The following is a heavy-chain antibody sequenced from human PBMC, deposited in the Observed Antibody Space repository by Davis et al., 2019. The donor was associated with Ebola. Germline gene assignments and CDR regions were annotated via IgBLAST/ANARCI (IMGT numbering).Heavy chain of an antibody. D-gene: IGHD4-23*01. CDR1: GYTFTNYY. CDR2: INPNDGRT. CDR3: ARDSQNGGYYSMDV. Sequence: AASVKVSCKASGYTFTNYYMHWVRQAPGQGLEWMGMINPNDGRTIYAQKFQGRVTMTRDTSTSTVYMELSSQRSEDTAVYYCARDSQNGGYYSMDVWGKGTTVTVSS. V-gene: IGHV1-46*01. J-gene: IGHJ6*04.